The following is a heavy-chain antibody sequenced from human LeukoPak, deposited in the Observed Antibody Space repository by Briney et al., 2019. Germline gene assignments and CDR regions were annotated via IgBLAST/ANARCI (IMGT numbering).Heavy chain of an antibody. CDR2: IREDGGQK. CDR3: ARDRNYHENAMWYHANDI. D-gene: IGHD3-22*01. J-gene: IGHJ3*02. CDR1: GFTFSNYW. V-gene: IGHV3-7*01. Sequence: PGGSLRLSCAASGFTFSNYWMTWVRQAPGKGLEWVANIREDGGQKYFPDSVKGRFTISRDNAENSLSLQMNSLRVEDTAIYFCARDRNYHENAMWYHANDIWGQGTMVTVSS.